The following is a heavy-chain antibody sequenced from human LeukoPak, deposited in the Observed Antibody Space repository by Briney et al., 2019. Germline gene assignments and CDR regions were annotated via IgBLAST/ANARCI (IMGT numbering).Heavy chain of an antibody. CDR1: GFTFSGFW. Sequence: GGSLRLSCAVSGFTFSGFWMSWSRQAPGKGLEWVASINSDGSERYYADVVKGRFTISRDNAKNSLYLQINSLRAEDTAVYYCARSSYSSSSSVWGQGTMVTVSS. J-gene: IGHJ3*01. V-gene: IGHV3-7*03. D-gene: IGHD6-6*01. CDR3: ARSSYSSSSSV. CDR2: INSDGSER.